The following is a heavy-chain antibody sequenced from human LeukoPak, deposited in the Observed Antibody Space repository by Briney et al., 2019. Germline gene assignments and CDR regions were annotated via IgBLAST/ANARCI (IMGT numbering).Heavy chain of an antibody. J-gene: IGHJ4*02. D-gene: IGHD2-2*02. V-gene: IGHV3-66*02. CDR2: IYSGGST. Sequence: PGGSLRLSCAASGFTVGNNYMSWVRQAPGKGLEWVSVIYSGGSTYYADSVKGRFTISRDNSKNTLYLQMNSLSTEDTAVYYCARAPGPYCSSTSCYSLDYWGQGTLVTVSS. CDR3: ARAPGPYCSSTSCYSLDY. CDR1: GFTVGNNY.